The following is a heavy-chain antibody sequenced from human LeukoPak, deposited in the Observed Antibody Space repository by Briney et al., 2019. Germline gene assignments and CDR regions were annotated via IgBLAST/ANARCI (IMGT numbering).Heavy chain of an antibody. D-gene: IGHD3-10*01. V-gene: IGHV1-69*13. CDR1: GGTFTIYA. Sequence: ASVTVSFKASGGTFTIYAISWVRQAPGQGQEWMGGIIPIFGTANYAQKFQGRVTITADESTSTAYMELSSLRSEDTAVYYCAREDYYGSGSYSPFDYWGQGTLVTVSS. CDR2: IIPIFGTA. J-gene: IGHJ4*02. CDR3: AREDYYGSGSYSPFDY.